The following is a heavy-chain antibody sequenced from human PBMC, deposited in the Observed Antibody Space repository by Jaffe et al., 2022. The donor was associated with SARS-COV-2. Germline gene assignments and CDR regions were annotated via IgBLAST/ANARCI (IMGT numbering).Heavy chain of an antibody. D-gene: IGHD3-10*01. CDR3: AKDLPDLDWFGF. J-gene: IGHJ4*02. CDR1: EFTFSSHA. CDR2: ITKGGDFI. Sequence: EVQLLESGGELAQPGGSLRLSCADSEFTFSSHAMSWVRQAQGKGLEWVSSITKGGDFIYYADSVKGRFTISRDNSKNTLYLQMNSLKVEDTAVYYCAKDLPDLDWFGFWGQGTLVTVSS. V-gene: IGHV3-23*01.